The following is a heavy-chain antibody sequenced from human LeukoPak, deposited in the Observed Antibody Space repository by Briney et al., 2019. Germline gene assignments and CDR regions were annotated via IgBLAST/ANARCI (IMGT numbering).Heavy chain of an antibody. CDR1: GVNFGSYG. CDR3: AKDDDWRGSNNYYYMDV. J-gene: IGHJ6*03. Sequence: GGSLRLSCAASGVNFGSYGMHWVRQAPGKGLEWVAVIWYDGSSEQYADSVKGRFTISRDNSRDTLYLQMNSLRAEDTAVYYCAKDDDWRGSNNYYYMDVWGKGTSVTVSS. V-gene: IGHV3-33*06. CDR2: IWYDGSSE. D-gene: IGHD3-3*01.